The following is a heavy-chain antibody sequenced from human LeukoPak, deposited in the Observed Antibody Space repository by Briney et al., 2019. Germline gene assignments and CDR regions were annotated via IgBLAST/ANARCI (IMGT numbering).Heavy chain of an antibody. D-gene: IGHD2-21*02. CDR1: GYRFTNYW. CDR3: ARPDCSGDCP. V-gene: IGHV5-51*01. Sequence: GESLQISCKASGYRFTNYWIGWVRQMPGKGLEWMGIIYPGDSDTRYSPSFQGQVTLSADRSINTAYLQWSSLKASDTAMYYCARPDCSGDCPWGQGTLVTVSS. CDR2: IYPGDSDT. J-gene: IGHJ5*02.